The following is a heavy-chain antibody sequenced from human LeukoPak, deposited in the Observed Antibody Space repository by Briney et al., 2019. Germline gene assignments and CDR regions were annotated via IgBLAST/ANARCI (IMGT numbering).Heavy chain of an antibody. CDR1: GFTFSSYA. Sequence: PGGSLRLSCSASGFTFSSYAMHWVRQAPGKGQEYVSSISSNGGSTYYADSVKGRFTISRDNSKNTLYLQMSSLRAEDTAVYYCVKGDVGYSYGPVDYWGQGTLVTVSS. D-gene: IGHD5-18*01. CDR3: VKGDVGYSYGPVDY. V-gene: IGHV3-64D*09. J-gene: IGHJ4*02. CDR2: ISSNGGST.